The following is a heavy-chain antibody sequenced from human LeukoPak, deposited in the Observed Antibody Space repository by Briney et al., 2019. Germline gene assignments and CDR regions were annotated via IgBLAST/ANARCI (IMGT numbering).Heavy chain of an antibody. J-gene: IGHJ3*01. CDR1: GFTLNSYL. Sequence: GGSLRLSCAASGFTLNSYLMSWVRQAPGRGLEWVANIKKDGSEESYLDSVKGRFTVSRDNAKNSLFMQMNSLRGEDTAVYYCARSNPNRNALDLWGQGTMVTISS. D-gene: IGHD1-14*01. CDR3: ARSNPNRNALDL. CDR2: IKKDGSEE. V-gene: IGHV3-7*01.